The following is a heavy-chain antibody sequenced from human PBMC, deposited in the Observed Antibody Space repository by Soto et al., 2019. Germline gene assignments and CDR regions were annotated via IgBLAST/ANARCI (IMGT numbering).Heavy chain of an antibody. J-gene: IGHJ3*02. CDR3: AKGRFRGRVPSHDAFDI. CDR1: GFTFSGYA. CDR2: ISGSGGST. V-gene: IGHV3-23*01. D-gene: IGHD3-10*01. Sequence: EVQMLESGGVLVQPGGSLRLSCAASGFTFSGYAMSWVRQAPGKGLEWVSAISGSGGSTYYADSVKGRFTISRDNFKNTLYQQICRLRAEDRAVNVCAKGRFRGRVPSHDAFDIWGQGTMVTVSS.